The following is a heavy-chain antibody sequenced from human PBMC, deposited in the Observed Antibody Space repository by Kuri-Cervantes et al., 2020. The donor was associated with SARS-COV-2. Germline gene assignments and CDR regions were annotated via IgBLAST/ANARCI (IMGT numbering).Heavy chain of an antibody. CDR3: ARGKQLVFGYYFDY. CDR2: VYYSGST. CDR1: GGSISSYY. Sequence: SETLSLTCTVSGGSISSYYWSWIQQPPGKGLEWIGYVYYSGSTNYNPSLKSRVTISVDTSKNQFSLKLSSMTAADTAVYYCARGKQLVFGYYFDYWGQGTLVTVSS. J-gene: IGHJ4*02. D-gene: IGHD6-6*01. V-gene: IGHV4-59*12.